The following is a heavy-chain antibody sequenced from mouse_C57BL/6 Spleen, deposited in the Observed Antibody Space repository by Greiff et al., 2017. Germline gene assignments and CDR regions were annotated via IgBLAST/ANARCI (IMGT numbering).Heavy chain of an antibody. J-gene: IGHJ3*01. CDR3: AREGRDGFAY. D-gene: IGHD3-3*01. CDR1: GYAFSSSW. CDR2: IYPGDGDT. Sequence: VQLQQSGPELVKPGASVKISCKASGYAFSSSWMNWVKQRPGKGLEWIGRIYPGDGDTNYNGKFKGKATLTADKSSSTAYMQLSSLTSEDSAVYFCAREGRDGFAYWGQGTLVTVSA. V-gene: IGHV1-82*01.